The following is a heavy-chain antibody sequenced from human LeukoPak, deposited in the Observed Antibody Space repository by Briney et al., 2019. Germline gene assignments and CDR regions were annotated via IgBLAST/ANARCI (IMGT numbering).Heavy chain of an antibody. CDR3: AKGYSGYDVFDY. D-gene: IGHD5-12*01. J-gene: IGHJ4*02. V-gene: IGHV3-21*01. Sequence: GGSLRLSCAASGFTFSSYSMNGVRQAPGKGLEWVSSISSSSSYIYYADSVKGRFTISRDNAKNSLYLQMNSLRAEDTAVYYCAKGYSGYDVFDYWGQGTLVTVSS. CDR2: ISSSSSYI. CDR1: GFTFSSYS.